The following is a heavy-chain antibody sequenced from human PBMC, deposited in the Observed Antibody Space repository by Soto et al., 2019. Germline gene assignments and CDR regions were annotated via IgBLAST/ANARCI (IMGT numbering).Heavy chain of an antibody. CDR2: VSANNGHT. D-gene: IGHD1-1*01. Sequence: ASVKVSCKASGFTFSNYGLNWVRQAPGQGLEWMGWVSANNGHTNYAQNLQGRVSMTTDTSTSTAYMGLRGLRFDDTAVYYCAGDHGGGTAKHFFYYLAMDVWGQGTKVTVSS. J-gene: IGHJ6*02. CDR3: AGDHGGGTAKHFFYYLAMDV. CDR1: GFTFSNYG. V-gene: IGHV1-18*01.